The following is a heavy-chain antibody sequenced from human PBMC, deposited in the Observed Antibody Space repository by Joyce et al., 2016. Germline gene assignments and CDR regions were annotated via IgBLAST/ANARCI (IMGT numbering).Heavy chain of an antibody. Sequence: EVQLVESGGGLIQPGGSLRLSCAASGFTVSNNYMTWVRQAPGKVLEWVSFIYSGGVTYYADSVKGRFTISRDKNTLYLQMNSLRVEDTAVYYCARVPGFHWGQGTLVTVSS. CDR1: GFTVSNNY. CDR3: ARVPGFH. V-gene: IGHV3-53*01. J-gene: IGHJ4*02. CDR2: IYSGGVT.